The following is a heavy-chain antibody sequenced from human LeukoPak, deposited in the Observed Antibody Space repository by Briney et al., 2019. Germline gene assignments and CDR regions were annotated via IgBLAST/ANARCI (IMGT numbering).Heavy chain of an antibody. V-gene: IGHV3-21*01. CDR1: GFTFSSYS. CDR3: ARDFYSGTAMVIGDLDYYYGMDV. CDR2: ISSSSSYI. D-gene: IGHD5-18*01. J-gene: IGHJ6*02. Sequence: GGSLRLSCAASGFTFSSYSMNWVRQAPGKGLEWVSSISSSSSYIYYADSVKGRFTISRDNAKNSLYLQMNSLRAEDTAVYYCARDFYSGTAMVIGDLDYYYGMDVWGQGTTVTVSS.